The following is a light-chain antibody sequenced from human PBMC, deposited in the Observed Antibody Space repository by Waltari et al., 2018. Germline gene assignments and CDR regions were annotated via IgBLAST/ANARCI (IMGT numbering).Light chain of an antibody. CDR1: QTLVFSDGNTF. CDR2: TVS. Sequence: DVVMTQSPLSLPVTLGQPASISCMSSQTLVFSDGNTFLHWFQQRPGQSPRRLIYTVSNRDAGVPDRFSGSGSGTDFTLKISRVEAEDVGVYYCMQGTHWPYTFGQGTKLEIK. J-gene: IGKJ2*01. CDR3: MQGTHWPYT. V-gene: IGKV2-30*01.